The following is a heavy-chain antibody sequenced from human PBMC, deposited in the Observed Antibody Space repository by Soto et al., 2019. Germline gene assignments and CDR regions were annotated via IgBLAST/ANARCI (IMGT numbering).Heavy chain of an antibody. V-gene: IGHV2-5*01. D-gene: IGHD6-6*01. CDR2: IYWNDDK. Sequence: QITLKESGPTLVKPTQTLTLTCSFSGFLLSTRGLGVGWIRQPPGKALEWLALIYWNDDKRYSPSLANRLTITQDALKNQVVLTMTDMDPADTATYYCALREASASSGAYDYWGQGTLVTVSS. J-gene: IGHJ4*02. CDR1: GFLLSTRGLG. CDR3: ALREASASSGAYDY.